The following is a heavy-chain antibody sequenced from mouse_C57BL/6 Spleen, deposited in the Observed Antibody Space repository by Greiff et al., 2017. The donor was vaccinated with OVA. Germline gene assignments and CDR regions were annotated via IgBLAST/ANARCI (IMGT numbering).Heavy chain of an antibody. CDR2: IDPSDSYT. Sequence: QVQLKQPGAELVKPGASVKLSCKASGYTFTSYWMQWVKQRPGQGLEWIGEIDPSDSYTNYNQKFKGKATLTVDTSSSTAYMQLSSLTSDDAAFYYCASKWGYGNYRYAMDYWGQGTSVTVSS. V-gene: IGHV1-50*01. J-gene: IGHJ4*01. CDR3: ASKWGYGNYRYAMDY. D-gene: IGHD2-1*01. CDR1: GYTFTSYW.